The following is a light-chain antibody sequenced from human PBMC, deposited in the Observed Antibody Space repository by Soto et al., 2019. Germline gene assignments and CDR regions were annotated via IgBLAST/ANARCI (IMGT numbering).Light chain of an antibody. CDR2: GAS. Sequence: EIVLTQSPGTLSLSQGEGATLSCRASQSVSSSYFAWYQQKPGQAPRLLIYGASSRATGIPDSFSGSGSGTVFTLTISRLEPEDFAVYYCQQYGSSPWTFGQGTKVETK. V-gene: IGKV3-20*01. CDR3: QQYGSSPWT. CDR1: QSVSSSY. J-gene: IGKJ1*01.